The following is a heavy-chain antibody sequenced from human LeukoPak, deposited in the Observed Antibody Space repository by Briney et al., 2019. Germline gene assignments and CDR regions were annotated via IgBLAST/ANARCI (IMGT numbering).Heavy chain of an antibody. CDR2: ISWNSGSI. CDR3: AKVDSSSWAYFDY. J-gene: IGHJ4*02. Sequence: PGRSLRLSCAASGFTFDDYAMHWVRQAPGKGLEWVSGISWNSGSIGYADSVKGRFTIPRDNAKNSLYLQMNSLRAEDTALYYCAKVDSSSWAYFDYWGQGTLVTVSS. V-gene: IGHV3-9*01. D-gene: IGHD6-13*01. CDR1: GFTFDDYA.